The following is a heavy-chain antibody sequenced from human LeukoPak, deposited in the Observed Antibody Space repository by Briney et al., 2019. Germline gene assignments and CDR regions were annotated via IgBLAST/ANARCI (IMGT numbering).Heavy chain of an antibody. D-gene: IGHD3-9*01. CDR3: TRGNILSGYCFDF. CDR1: GGSISGYY. V-gene: IGHV4-34*01. J-gene: IGHJ4*02. Sequence: SETLSLTCAVYGGSISGYYWSWIRQPPGKGLEWVGEIHYTGAVSYNPSLKSRATISIETSKNQVSLRLSSVTAADTAVYYCTRGNILSGYCFDFWGQGALVTVSS. CDR2: IHYTGAV.